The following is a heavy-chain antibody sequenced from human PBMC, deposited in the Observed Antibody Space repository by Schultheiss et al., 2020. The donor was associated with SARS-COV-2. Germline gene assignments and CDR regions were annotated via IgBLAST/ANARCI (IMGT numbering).Heavy chain of an antibody. Sequence: GGSLRLSCAASGFTFSSYAMHWVRQAPGKGLEWVAVISYDGSNKYYADSVKGRFTISRDNAKNSLYLQMNSLRAEDTAVYYCARVGQWLADFPFDYWGQGTLVTVSS. CDR3: ARVGQWLADFPFDY. CDR2: ISYDGSNK. D-gene: IGHD6-19*01. J-gene: IGHJ4*02. V-gene: IGHV3-30-3*01. CDR1: GFTFSSYA.